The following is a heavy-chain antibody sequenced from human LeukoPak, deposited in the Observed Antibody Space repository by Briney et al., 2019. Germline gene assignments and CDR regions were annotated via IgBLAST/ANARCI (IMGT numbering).Heavy chain of an antibody. CDR3: ARLSYYDSSGYLGFDY. V-gene: IGHV3-48*03. CDR2: ISSNGSTI. D-gene: IGHD3-22*01. J-gene: IGHJ4*02. CDR1: GFTFSSYE. Sequence: PGGSLRLSCAASGFTFSSYEMNWVRQAPGKGLEWVSYISSNGSTIYYADSVKGRFTISRDNAKNSLYLQMNSLRAEDTAVYYCARLSYYDSSGYLGFDYWGQGTLVTVSS.